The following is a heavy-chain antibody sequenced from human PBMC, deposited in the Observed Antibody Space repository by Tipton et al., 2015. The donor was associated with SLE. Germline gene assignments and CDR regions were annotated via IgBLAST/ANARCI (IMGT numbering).Heavy chain of an antibody. CDR1: GGSISSYY. CDR3: AREGGSYTAFDY. V-gene: IGHV4-59*01. Sequence: TLSLTCTVSGGSISSYYWAWIRQPPGTGLEWIGYIYYSGSTNYNPSLKSRVTISVETSKNQFSLKLSSVTAADTAVYYCAREGGSYTAFDYWGHGTLVVVSS. J-gene: IGHJ4*01. D-gene: IGHD1-26*01. CDR2: IYYSGST.